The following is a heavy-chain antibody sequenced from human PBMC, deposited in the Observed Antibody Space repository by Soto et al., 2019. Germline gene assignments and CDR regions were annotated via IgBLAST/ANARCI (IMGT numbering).Heavy chain of an antibody. D-gene: IGHD5-12*01. CDR1: GGSMTGYY. CDR3: ARDNLLGGYEGWFDP. J-gene: IGHJ5*02. CDR2: IYSSGIT. V-gene: IGHV4-59*01. Sequence: SETLSLTCSVSGGSMTGYYWSWIRQPPGRRLEWIGYIYSSGITNYNPSLRGRVTISVDTSKNQFSLNLASVTAADTAVYYCARDNLLGGYEGWFDPWGQGTQVTVSS.